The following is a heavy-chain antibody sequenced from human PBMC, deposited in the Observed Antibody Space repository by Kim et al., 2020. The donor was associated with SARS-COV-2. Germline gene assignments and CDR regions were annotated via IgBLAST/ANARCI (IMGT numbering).Heavy chain of an antibody. CDR1: GFTFSSSY. Sequence: GGSLRLSCAASGFTFSSSYMIWIRQTPGTGLAWVSFIRTSGTTIYAAASASRRSSTTCDNTKKLLRIYMCRLRVEDTAVYYCAKAQGVYLYYHMDVWGK. V-gene: IGHV3-11*01. CDR2: IRTSGTTI. CDR3: AKAQGVYLYYHMDV. J-gene: IGHJ6*03.